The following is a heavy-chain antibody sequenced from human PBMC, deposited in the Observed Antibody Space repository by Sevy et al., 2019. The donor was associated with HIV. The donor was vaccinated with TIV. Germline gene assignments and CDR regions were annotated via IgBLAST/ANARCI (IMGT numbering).Heavy chain of an antibody. CDR1: GFTFRSYG. Sequence: GGALRLSCIASGFTFRSYGMLWVRQAPGKGLEWVADIWYDGSNIHYADSVRVRFTISRDNSKNTLSLNMTSLRAEDTAVYYCARERTYLFDYCGQGALVTVSS. J-gene: IGHJ4*02. CDR2: IWYDGSNI. CDR3: ARERTYLFDY. V-gene: IGHV3-33*01.